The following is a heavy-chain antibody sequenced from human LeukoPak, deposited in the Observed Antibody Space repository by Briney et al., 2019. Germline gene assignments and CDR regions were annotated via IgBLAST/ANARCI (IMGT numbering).Heavy chain of an antibody. Sequence: PGRSLRLSCAASGFTFSSYGMHWVRQAPGKGLEWGAVISYDGSNKYYADSVKGRFTISRDNSKNTLYLQMNSLRAEDTAVYYCARSGVPAAMFDYYYYGMDVWGKGTTVTVSS. D-gene: IGHD2-2*01. CDR3: ARSGVPAAMFDYYYYGMDV. J-gene: IGHJ6*04. V-gene: IGHV3-30*03. CDR2: ISYDGSNK. CDR1: GFTFSSYG.